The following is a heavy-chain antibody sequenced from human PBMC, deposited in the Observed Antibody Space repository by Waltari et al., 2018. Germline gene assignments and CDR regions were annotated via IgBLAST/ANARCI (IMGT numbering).Heavy chain of an antibody. Sequence: EVTLVDSGGGCFQPGGPPRLFSASSGFTFSSYSMHWVRQAPGKGLEYVSAISTNGGSTYYANSVKGRFTISRDNAKNTLYLQMGSLRTEDMAVYYCARGTSWGQGTLVTVSS. J-gene: IGHJ5*02. CDR2: ISTNGGST. CDR3: ARGTS. D-gene: IGHD3-10*01. CDR1: GFTFSSYS. V-gene: IGHV3-64*01.